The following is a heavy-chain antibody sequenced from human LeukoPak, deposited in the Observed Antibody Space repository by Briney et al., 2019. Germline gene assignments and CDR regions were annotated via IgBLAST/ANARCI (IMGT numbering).Heavy chain of an antibody. Sequence: GGSLRLSCTASGFTFGDYAMSWVRQAPGKGLEWVAFIRTKIYGESTEYAASVKGRFTISRDDSKSIAYLQMNSLEIEDTAVYYCGRRMTMAVVSAFDIWGQGTMVTVSS. V-gene: IGHV3-49*04. D-gene: IGHD3-22*01. J-gene: IGHJ3*02. CDR1: GFTFGDYA. CDR3: GRRMTMAVVSAFDI. CDR2: IRTKIYGEST.